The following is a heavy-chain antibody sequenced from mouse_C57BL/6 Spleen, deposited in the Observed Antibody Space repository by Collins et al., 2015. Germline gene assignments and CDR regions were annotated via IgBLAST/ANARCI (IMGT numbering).Heavy chain of an antibody. CDR2: VNPSNGGP. D-gene: IGHD2-13*01. Sequence: QVQLQQPGTELVKPGASVKPSCKASGYTFTSYWMHWVKQRPGQGLEWIGNVNPSNGGPNYNEKFKSKATLTVDKSSSTAYMQLSSLTSEDSAVYFCARQEDYSYYFDYWGQGTTLTVSS. J-gene: IGHJ2*01. V-gene: IGHV1-53*01. CDR3: ARQEDYSYYFDY. CDR1: GYTFTSYW.